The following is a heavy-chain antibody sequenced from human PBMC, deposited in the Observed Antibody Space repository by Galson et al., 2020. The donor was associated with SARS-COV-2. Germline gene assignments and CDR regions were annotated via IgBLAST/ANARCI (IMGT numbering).Heavy chain of an antibody. D-gene: IGHD6-19*01. CDR2: IHSSGTT. CDR1: GGSISGGSYY. V-gene: IGHV4-61*02. Sequence: SETLSLTCAVSGGSISGGSYYWSWIRQPAGKGLEWIGRIHSSGTTNQNPSLKSRVTISIDTAKNQFSLRLSSVTAADTAGYYSAAGPVAGTGEWGQGTLGTVSS. J-gene: IGHJ4*02. CDR3: AAGPVAGTGE.